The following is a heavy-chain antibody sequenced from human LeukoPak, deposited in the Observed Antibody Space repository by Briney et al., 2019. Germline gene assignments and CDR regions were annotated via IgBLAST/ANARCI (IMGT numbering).Heavy chain of an antibody. CDR2: INHSGST. Sequence: SETLSLTCTVSGGSISSGGYYWSWPRQHPGKGLEWTGYINHSGSTDYKPSLKSRVTLSVDTSKSQFSLKMSTVIAADTAVYYCARLPAYYFHYWGQGTLVTVSS. V-gene: IGHV4-31*03. CDR3: ARLPAYYFHY. CDR1: GGSISSGGYY. D-gene: IGHD2-2*01. J-gene: IGHJ4*02.